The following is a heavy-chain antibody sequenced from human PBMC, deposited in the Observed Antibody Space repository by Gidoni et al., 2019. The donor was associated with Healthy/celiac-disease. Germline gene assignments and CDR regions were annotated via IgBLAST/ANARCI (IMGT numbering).Heavy chain of an antibody. V-gene: IGHV4-4*07. CDR1: GGSLSRYY. J-gene: IGHJ4*02. Sequence: QVQLPESGPGLVKPSETLSLTCTVAGGSLSRYYWSWIRQPAGKRLEWIGRISTRGSTNYNPSLKSRVTMSVDTSKNQCSLKLSSVTAADTAVYYCARDADNNYDSLVLDYWGQGTLVTVSS. D-gene: IGHD3-22*01. CDR3: ARDADNNYDSLVLDY. CDR2: ISTRGST.